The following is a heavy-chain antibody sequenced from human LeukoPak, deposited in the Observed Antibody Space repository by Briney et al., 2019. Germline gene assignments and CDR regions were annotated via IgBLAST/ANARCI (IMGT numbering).Heavy chain of an antibody. V-gene: IGHV1-2*06. CDR1: GYTFTNLY. CDR3: ARHNYDFDFDY. D-gene: IGHD4-11*01. J-gene: IGHJ4*02. Sequence: GASVKVSCKASGYTFTNLYMHWVRQAPGQGLEWMGLIKSNTGGTVYAQKFQGRVTMTRDTSISAAYMELSRLTSDDTAVYFCARHNYDFDFDYWGQGTLVTVSS. CDR2: IKSNTGGT.